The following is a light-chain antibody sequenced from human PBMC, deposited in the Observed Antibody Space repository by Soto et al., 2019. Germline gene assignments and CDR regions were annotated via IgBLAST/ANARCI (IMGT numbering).Light chain of an antibody. CDR3: QQYNPYSPWT. V-gene: IGKV1-5*03. CDR1: KSITGW. Sequence: DIQMTQSPSTLSASVGDRVTITCRASKSITGWLAWFQQKPGKAPKLLISKATRLESGVPSRFSGSGSGTEFTLSISGLQPDDFATYYCQQYNPYSPWTFGQGTKVEIK. CDR2: KAT. J-gene: IGKJ1*01.